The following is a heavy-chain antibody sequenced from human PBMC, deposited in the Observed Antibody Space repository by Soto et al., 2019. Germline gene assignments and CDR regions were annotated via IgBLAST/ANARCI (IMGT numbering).Heavy chain of an antibody. CDR3: ARQSPLFFKWYYDISETSTGGAFDI. Sequence: TSETLSLTCTVSCGSISSGSYYWGWIRQPPGKGLEWIGSIYYSGSTYYNPSLKSRVTISVDTSKNQFSLKLSSVTAADTAVYYCARQSPLFFKWYYDISETSTGGAFDIWGQGTMVT. D-gene: IGHD3-9*01. CDR2: IYYSGST. CDR1: CGSISSGSYY. V-gene: IGHV4-39*01. J-gene: IGHJ3*02.